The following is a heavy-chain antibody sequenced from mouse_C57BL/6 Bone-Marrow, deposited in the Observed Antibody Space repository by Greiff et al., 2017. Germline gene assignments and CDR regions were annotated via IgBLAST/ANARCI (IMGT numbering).Heavy chain of an antibody. V-gene: IGHV1-64*01. Sequence: QVQLQQPGAELVKPGASVKLSCKASGYTFTSYWMHWVKQRPGQGLEWIGMIHPNSGSTNYNEKFKSKATLTVDKSSSTAYMQLSSLTSEDSAGYDCARCLCDYYAMDYWGQGTSVTVSS. CDR2: IHPNSGST. J-gene: IGHJ4*01. CDR3: ARCLCDYYAMDY. D-gene: IGHD6-5*01. CDR1: GYTFTSYW.